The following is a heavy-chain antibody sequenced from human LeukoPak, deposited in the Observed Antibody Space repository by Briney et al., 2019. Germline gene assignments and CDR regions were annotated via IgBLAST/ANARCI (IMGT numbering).Heavy chain of an antibody. J-gene: IGHJ4*02. CDR1: GYTFTSYD. V-gene: IGHV1-8*01. CDR3: ARVTGIQLWSLLTLWY. CDR2: MNSNSGNT. D-gene: IGHD5-18*01. Sequence: ASVKVSCKASGYTFTSYDINWVRQATGQGLEWMGWMNSNSGNTGYAQKFQGRVTMTRNTSISTAYMELSSLRSDDTAVYYCARVTGIQLWSLLTLWYWGQGTLVTVSS.